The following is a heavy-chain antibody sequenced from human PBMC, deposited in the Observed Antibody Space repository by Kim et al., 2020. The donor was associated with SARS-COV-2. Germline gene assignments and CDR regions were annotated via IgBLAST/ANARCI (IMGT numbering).Heavy chain of an antibody. Sequence: SETLSLTCAVYGGSFSGYYWSWIRQPPGKGLEWIGEINHSGSTNYNPSLKSRVTISVDTSKNQFSLKLSSVTAADTAVYYCARGRGTMVRGVPPKYSSPFDYWGQGTLVTVSS. J-gene: IGHJ4*02. V-gene: IGHV4-34*01. D-gene: IGHD3-10*01. CDR1: GGSFSGYY. CDR3: ARGRGTMVRGVPPKYSSPFDY. CDR2: INHSGST.